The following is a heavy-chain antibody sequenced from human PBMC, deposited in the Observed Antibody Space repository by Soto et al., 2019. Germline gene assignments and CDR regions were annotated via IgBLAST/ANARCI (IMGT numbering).Heavy chain of an antibody. CDR1: GGSISSYY. CDR3: ARSGDTAMVDY. V-gene: IGHV4-59*01. Sequence: PXGTLSLTCTVSGGSISSYYWSWIRQPPGKGLEWIGYIYYSVSTNYNPSLKSRVTISVDTSKNQFSLKLSSVTAADTAVYYCARSGDTAMVDYWGQGTLVTVSS. D-gene: IGHD5-18*01. CDR2: IYYSVST. J-gene: IGHJ4*02.